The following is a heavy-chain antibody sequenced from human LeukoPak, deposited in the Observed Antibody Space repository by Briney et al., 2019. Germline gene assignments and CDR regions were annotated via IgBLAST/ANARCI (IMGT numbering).Heavy chain of an antibody. CDR1: GFTFRSYA. Sequence: GGSLRLSCAASGFTFRSYAMNWVRQAPGKGLEWVSIISDSGATTYYADSVKGRCTISRDNSKNTLYLQMNSLRAEDTALYYCAKGRVSTAILDYWGQGTLVTVSS. J-gene: IGHJ4*02. V-gene: IGHV3-23*01. CDR3: AKGRVSTAILDY. D-gene: IGHD5-18*01. CDR2: ISDSGATT.